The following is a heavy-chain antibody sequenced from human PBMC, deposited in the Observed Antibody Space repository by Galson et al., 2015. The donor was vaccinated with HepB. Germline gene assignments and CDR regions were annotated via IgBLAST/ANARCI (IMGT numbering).Heavy chain of an antibody. CDR3: ATDRESLTGTHELDY. Sequence: SCKVSGYTLTELSMHWVRQAPGKGLEWMGGFDPEDGETIYAQKFQGRVTMTEDTSTDTAYMELSSLRSEDTAVYYCATDRESLTGTHELDYWGQGTLVTVSS. D-gene: IGHD1/OR15-1a*01. CDR2: FDPEDGET. V-gene: IGHV1-24*01. CDR1: GYTLTELS. J-gene: IGHJ4*02.